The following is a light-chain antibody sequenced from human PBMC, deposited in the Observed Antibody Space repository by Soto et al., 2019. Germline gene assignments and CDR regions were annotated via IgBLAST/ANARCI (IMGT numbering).Light chain of an antibody. V-gene: IGKV1-9*01. CDR3: QQLNRYQLN. CDR1: QDISDY. CDR2: AAS. J-gene: IGKJ4*01. Sequence: DIQLTQSPSFLSASVGDRVTITCRASQDISDYLAWYQQRPGKAPKLLIYAASTLQSGVPSRFSGSGSGTEFTLTISSLQPEDFATYSCQQLNRYQLNFGGGTKVDIX.